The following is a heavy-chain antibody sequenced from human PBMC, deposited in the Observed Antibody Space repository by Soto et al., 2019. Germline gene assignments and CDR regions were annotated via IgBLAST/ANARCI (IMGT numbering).Heavy chain of an antibody. J-gene: IGHJ1*01. V-gene: IGHV4-34*01. CDR3: ASGGDYATQYFQH. Sequence: SETLSLTCAVYGGSFSGYYWSWIRQPPGKGLEWIGEINHSGSTNYNPSLKSRVTISVDTSKNQFSLKLSSVTAADTAVYYCASGGDYATQYFQHWGQGTLVTVSS. D-gene: IGHD4-17*01. CDR2: INHSGST. CDR1: GGSFSGYY.